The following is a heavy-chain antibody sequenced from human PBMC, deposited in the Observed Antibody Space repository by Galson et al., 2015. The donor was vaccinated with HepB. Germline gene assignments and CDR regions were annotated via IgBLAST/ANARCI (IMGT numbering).Heavy chain of an antibody. CDR3: AKSRYGHDAFDI. D-gene: IGHD5-18*01. J-gene: IGHJ3*02. Sequence: SLRLSCAASEFTFSSFWMHWVRQAPGKGLVWVSRINSDGSSTSYADSVKGRFTISRDNSKNTLFLHMNSLSAEDTAAYYCAKSRYGHDAFDIWGQGTMVTVSS. CDR1: EFTFSSFW. CDR2: INSDGSST. V-gene: IGHV3-74*01.